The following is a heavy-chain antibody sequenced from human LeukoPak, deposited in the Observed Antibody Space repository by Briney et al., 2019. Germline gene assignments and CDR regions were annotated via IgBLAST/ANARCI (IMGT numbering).Heavy chain of an antibody. CDR3: ARQAAAGTEGYYYYGMDV. CDR1: GFTFSSYG. J-gene: IGHJ6*04. V-gene: IGHV3-33*01. D-gene: IGHD6-13*01. CDR2: IWYDGSNK. Sequence: GGSLRLSCAASGFTFSSYGMHWVRQAPGKGLEWVAVIWYDGSNKYYADSVWGRFTISRDNSKNTLYLQMNSLRAKDTAVYYCARQAAAGTEGYYYYGMDVWGKGTTVTVSS.